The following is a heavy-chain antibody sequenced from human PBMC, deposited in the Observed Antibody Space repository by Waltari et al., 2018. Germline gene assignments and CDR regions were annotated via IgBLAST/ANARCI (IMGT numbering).Heavy chain of an antibody. CDR2: MNPNSGNT. V-gene: IGHV1-8*01. J-gene: IGHJ3*02. CDR1: GYTFTSYD. CDR3: ASLMTTVTTWGPSDAFDI. D-gene: IGHD4-17*01. Sequence: QVQLVQSGAEVKKPGASVKVSCKASGYTFTSYDINWVRQATGQGLEWMGWMNPNSGNTGYAQKFQGRVTMTRNTSISTAYMELSSLRSEDTAVYYCASLMTTVTTWGPSDAFDIWGQGTMVTVSS.